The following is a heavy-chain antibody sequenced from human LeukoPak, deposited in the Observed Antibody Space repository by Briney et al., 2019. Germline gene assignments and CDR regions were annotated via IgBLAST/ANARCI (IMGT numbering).Heavy chain of an antibody. Sequence: PGGSLRLSCAASGFTFSSYAMHWVRQAPGKGLEWVAVISDDGSNKYYADSVKGRFTISRDNSKNTLYLQMNSLRAEDTAVYYCARDGIAAAKEEYYFDYWGQGTLVTVSS. CDR2: ISDDGSNK. J-gene: IGHJ4*02. CDR1: GFTFSSYA. CDR3: ARDGIAAAKEEYYFDY. D-gene: IGHD6-13*01. V-gene: IGHV3-30-3*01.